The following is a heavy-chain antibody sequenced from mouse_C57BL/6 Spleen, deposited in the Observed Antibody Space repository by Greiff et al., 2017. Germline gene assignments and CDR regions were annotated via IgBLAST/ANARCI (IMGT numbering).Heavy chain of an antibody. D-gene: IGHD2-3*01. Sequence: EVHLVESGGGLVKPGGSLKLSCAASGFTFSSYAMSWVRQTPEKRLEWVATISDGGSYTYYPDNVKGRFTISRDNAKNNLYLQMSHLKSEDTAMYYCARDGDGYSAWFAYWGQGTLVTVSA. V-gene: IGHV5-4*01. J-gene: IGHJ3*01. CDR1: GFTFSSYA. CDR2: ISDGGSYT. CDR3: ARDGDGYSAWFAY.